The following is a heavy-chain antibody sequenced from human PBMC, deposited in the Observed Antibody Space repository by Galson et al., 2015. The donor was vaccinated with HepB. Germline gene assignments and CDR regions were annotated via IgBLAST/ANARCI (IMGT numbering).Heavy chain of an antibody. CDR3: ARDRWELNWFDP. D-gene: IGHD1-26*01. Sequence: SYYWSWIRQPAGKGLEWIGRIYTSGSTNHNPSLKSRVTMSVDTSKNQFSLKLSSVTAADTAVYYCARDRWELNWFDPWGQGTLVTVSS. CDR2: IYTSGST. V-gene: IGHV4-4*07. CDR1: SYY. J-gene: IGHJ5*02.